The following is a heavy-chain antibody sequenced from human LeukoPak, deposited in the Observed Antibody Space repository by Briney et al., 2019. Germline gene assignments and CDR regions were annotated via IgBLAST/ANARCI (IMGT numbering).Heavy chain of an antibody. J-gene: IGHJ6*03. CDR3: ARGTGGRRAYYYYMDV. D-gene: IGHD1-26*01. CDR2: ISYSGST. V-gene: IGHV4-59*01. Sequence: SETLSLTCTVSGGSISSYSWSWIRQPPGKGLEWIGYISYSGSTNYNPSLKSRVTISVDTSKNQFSLKLRSVSAADTAVHCCARGTGGRRAYYYYMDVWGEGTTVIVSS. CDR1: GGSISSYS.